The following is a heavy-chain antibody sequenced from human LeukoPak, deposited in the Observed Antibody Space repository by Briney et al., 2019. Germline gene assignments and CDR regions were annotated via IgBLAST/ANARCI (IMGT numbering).Heavy chain of an antibody. CDR2: INHSGST. V-gene: IGHV4-34*01. D-gene: IGHD3-22*01. CDR1: GGSFCGYY. CDR3: ARDEVSGLTYYYDSSGSRWVDT. Sequence: SETLSLTCAVYGGSFCGYYWSWIRQPPGKGLEWIGEINHSGSTNYNPSLKSRVTISVDTSKNQFSLKLSSVTAADTAVYYCARDEVSGLTYYYDSSGSRWVDTWGQGTLVTVSS. J-gene: IGHJ5*02.